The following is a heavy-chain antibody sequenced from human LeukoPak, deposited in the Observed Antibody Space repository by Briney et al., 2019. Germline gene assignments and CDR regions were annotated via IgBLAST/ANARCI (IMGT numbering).Heavy chain of an antibody. CDR3: TSQYYYDSSGYYEVDY. CDR2: IRSKANSYAT. Sequence: GGSLRLSCAASGFTFSGSAMHWVRQASGKGLEWVGRIRSKANSYATAYAASVKGRFTISRDDSKNTAYLQMNSLKTEDTAVYYCTSQYYYDSSGYYEVDYWGQRTLVTVSS. CDR1: GFTFSGSA. D-gene: IGHD3-22*01. V-gene: IGHV3-73*01. J-gene: IGHJ4*02.